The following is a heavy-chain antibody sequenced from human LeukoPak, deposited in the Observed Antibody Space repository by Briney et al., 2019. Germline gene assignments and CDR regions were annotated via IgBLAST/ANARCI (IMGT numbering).Heavy chain of an antibody. D-gene: IGHD3-10*01. CDR1: GFTFSSYA. V-gene: IGHV3-30*14. J-gene: IGHJ6*02. Sequence: GGSLRLSCAASGFTFSSYAMHWVRQAPGKGLEWVAVISYDGSNKYYADSVKGRFIISRDNSKNTLYLQMNSLRAEDTAVYYCVPRSRGMDVWGQGTTVIVSS. CDR2: ISYDGSNK. CDR3: VPRSRGMDV.